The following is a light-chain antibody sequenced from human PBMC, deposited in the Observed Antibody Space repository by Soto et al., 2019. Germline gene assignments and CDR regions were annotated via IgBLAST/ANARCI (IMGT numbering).Light chain of an antibody. J-gene: IGKJ3*01. V-gene: IGKV3-20*01. Sequence: EVVMTQSPATLSVSPGEGVTLSCRASQGIGDTLAWYQHKPGQTPRLLIYDTSTRATGVPARFSGSRSGTDFTLTISRLEPEDFAVYYCQQYGSSLFSFGPGTKVDIK. CDR2: DTS. CDR1: QGIGDT. CDR3: QQYGSSLFS.